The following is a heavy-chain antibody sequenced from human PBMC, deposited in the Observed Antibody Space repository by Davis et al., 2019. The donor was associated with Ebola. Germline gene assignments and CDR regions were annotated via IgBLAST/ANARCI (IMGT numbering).Heavy chain of an antibody. CDR3: ARVSPNYSTISESRAFDI. J-gene: IGHJ3*02. Sequence: GESLKISCAASGFTFSDYYMSWIRQAPGKGLEWVSYISSSGSTIYYADSVKGRFTISRDNAKNSLYLQMNSLRAEDTAVYYCARVSPNYSTISESRAFDIWGQGTMVTVSS. V-gene: IGHV3-11*01. CDR2: ISSSGSTI. CDR1: GFTFSDYY. D-gene: IGHD2-15*01.